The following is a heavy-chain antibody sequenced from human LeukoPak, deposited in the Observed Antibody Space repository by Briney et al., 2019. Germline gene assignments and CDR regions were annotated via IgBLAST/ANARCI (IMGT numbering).Heavy chain of an antibody. Sequence: GGSLRLSCAASGFTFSSYWMSWVRQAPGKGLEWVAVISYDGSNKYYADSVKGRFTISRDNSKNTLYLQMNSLRAEDTAVYYCATSTPGRSPFDYWGQGTLVTVSS. V-gene: IGHV3-30-3*01. CDR2: ISYDGSNK. J-gene: IGHJ4*02. CDR3: ATSTPGRSPFDY. CDR1: GFTFSSYW.